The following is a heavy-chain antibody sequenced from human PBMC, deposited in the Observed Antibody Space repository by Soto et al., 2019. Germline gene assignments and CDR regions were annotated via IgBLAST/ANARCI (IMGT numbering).Heavy chain of an antibody. D-gene: IGHD3-9*01. J-gene: IGHJ6*02. CDR1: GGSFSGYY. Sequence: TSETLSLTCAVYGGSFSGYYWSWIRQPPGKGLEWIGEINHSGSTNYNPSLKSRVTISVDTSKNQFSLKLSSVTAADTAVYYCARGGYDILTGYYRFDYYYGMDVWGQGTTVT. CDR3: ARGGYDILTGYYRFDYYYGMDV. V-gene: IGHV4-34*01. CDR2: INHSGST.